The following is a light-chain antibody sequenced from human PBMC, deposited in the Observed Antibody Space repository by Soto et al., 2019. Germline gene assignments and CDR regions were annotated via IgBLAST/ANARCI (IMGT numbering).Light chain of an antibody. V-gene: IGKV3-15*01. CDR1: QSVSTN. CDR2: GAS. CDR3: QQYHNAGST. J-gene: IGKJ1*01. Sequence: IAMTQSPATLSVSPGGRASLSCRASQSVSTNLAWYQQKPGQAPRLLIYGASTRAAGIPGRFSGSGSWTEFPLIISSLQSDDLAVYYCQQYHNAGSTFGQGTKVEI.